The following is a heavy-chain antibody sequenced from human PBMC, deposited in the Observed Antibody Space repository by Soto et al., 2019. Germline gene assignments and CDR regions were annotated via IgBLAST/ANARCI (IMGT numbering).Heavy chain of an antibody. V-gene: IGHV4-34*01. CDR2: INHSGST. J-gene: IGHJ5*02. CDR1: GGSFSGYY. CDR3: ARGLSILSGFDP. D-gene: IGHD6-6*01. Sequence: PSETLSLTCAVYGGSFSGYYWSWIRQPPGKGLEWIGEINHSGSTNYNPSLKSRVTISVDTSKNQFSLKLSSVTAADTAVYYCARGLSILSGFDPWGQGTLVTV.